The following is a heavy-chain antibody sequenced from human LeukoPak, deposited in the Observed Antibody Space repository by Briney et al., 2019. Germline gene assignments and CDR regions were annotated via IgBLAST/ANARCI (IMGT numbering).Heavy chain of an antibody. Sequence: GASVKVSCKSSGYTFTSYYMHWVRQAPGQGLEWMGIINPSGGSTSYAQKFQGRVTMTRDTSTSTVYMELSSLRSEDTAVYYCARGWVDTAMVMVADYYYYYMDVWGKGTTVTVSS. CDR1: GYTFTSYY. CDR2: INPSGGST. V-gene: IGHV1-46*01. D-gene: IGHD5-18*01. J-gene: IGHJ6*03. CDR3: ARGWVDTAMVMVADYYYYYMDV.